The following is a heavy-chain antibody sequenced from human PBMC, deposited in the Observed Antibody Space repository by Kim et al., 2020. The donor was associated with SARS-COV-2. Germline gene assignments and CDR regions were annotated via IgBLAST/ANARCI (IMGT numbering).Heavy chain of an antibody. CDR3: ARGPNYSPFDY. V-gene: IGHV3-48*03. D-gene: IGHD4-4*01. CDR2: I. J-gene: IGHJ4*02. Sequence: IYYAEQLGGRLHISRDNDKNSLFLQMNSLRAEDTAVYYCARGPNYSPFDYWGQGTLVTVSS.